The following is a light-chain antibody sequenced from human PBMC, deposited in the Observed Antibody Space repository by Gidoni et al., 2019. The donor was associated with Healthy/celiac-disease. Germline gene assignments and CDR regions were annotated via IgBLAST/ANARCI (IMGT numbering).Light chain of an antibody. CDR3: QSYDSSLSGSNV. CDR2: GNS. J-gene: IGLJ1*01. Sequence: QSVLTQPPSVSGAPGQRGTISCTGSSSNSGAGYDVHWYQQLPVTAPTLLIYGNSTRPSGVPDRFSGSKSGTSASLAITGLQAEDEADYYCQSYDSSLSGSNVFGTGTKVTVL. V-gene: IGLV1-40*01. CDR1: SSNSGAGYD.